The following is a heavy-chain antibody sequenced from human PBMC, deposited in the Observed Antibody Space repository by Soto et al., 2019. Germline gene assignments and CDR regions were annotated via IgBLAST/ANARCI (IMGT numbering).Heavy chain of an antibody. Sequence: QVQLVESGGGVVQSGRSLRLSCAASRFMFSTYVMHWVRQTPDTGLEWVAGISNDGTITHYPDSVKVRFTSSRDNSKNTLYLQMDSLSGEDSAVYYCAREDLSSGHAGTFYHWGQGTLVSVSS. D-gene: IGHD3-22*01. CDR3: AREDLSSGHAGTFYH. CDR1: RFMFSTYV. CDR2: ISNDGTIT. J-gene: IGHJ1*01. V-gene: IGHV3-30-3*01.